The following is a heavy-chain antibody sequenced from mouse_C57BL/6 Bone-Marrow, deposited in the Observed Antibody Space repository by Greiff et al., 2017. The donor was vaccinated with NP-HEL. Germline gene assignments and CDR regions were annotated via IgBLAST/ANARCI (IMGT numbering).Heavy chain of an antibody. CDR3: ARDSSPYYFDY. CDR2: ISDGGSYT. V-gene: IGHV5-4*01. J-gene: IGHJ2*01. D-gene: IGHD1-1*01. CDR1: GFTFSSYA. Sequence: EVKLMESGGGLVKPGGSLKLSCAASGFTFSSYAMSWVRQTPEKRLEWVATISDGGSYTYYPDNVKGRFTISRDNAKNNLYLQMSHLKSEDTAMYYCARDSSPYYFDYWGQGTTLTVSS.